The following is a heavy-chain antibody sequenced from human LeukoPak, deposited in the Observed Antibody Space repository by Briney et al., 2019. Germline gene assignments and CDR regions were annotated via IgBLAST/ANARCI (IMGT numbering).Heavy chain of an antibody. J-gene: IGHJ5*02. CDR1: GYTFTTYA. CDR2: VDAGSGNT. D-gene: IGHD1-26*01. CDR3: ARSGGSQPSNNWFDP. V-gene: IGHV1-3*01. Sequence: ASVKVSCKASGYTFTTYAIHWVRQAPGQRLEWMGWVDAGSGNTKYSQEIQGRVTITRDTSASTAYMELSSLRSEDTALYYCARSGGSQPSNNWFDPWGQGTLVTVSS.